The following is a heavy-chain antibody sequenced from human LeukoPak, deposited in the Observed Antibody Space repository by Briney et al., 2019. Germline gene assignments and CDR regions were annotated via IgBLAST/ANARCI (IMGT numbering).Heavy chain of an antibody. CDR3: ARGRLRGAKLDY. CDR2: INHSGST. Sequence: SETLSLTCAVYGGSFSGYYWSWIRQPPGKGLEWIGEINHSGSTNYNPSLRSRVTISVDTSKNQFSQKLSSVTAADTAVYYCARGRLRGAKLDYWGQGTLVTVSS. V-gene: IGHV4-34*01. CDR1: GGSFSGYY. J-gene: IGHJ4*02. D-gene: IGHD4/OR15-4a*01.